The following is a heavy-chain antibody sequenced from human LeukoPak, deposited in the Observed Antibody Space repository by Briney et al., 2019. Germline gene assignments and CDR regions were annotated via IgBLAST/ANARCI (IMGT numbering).Heavy chain of an antibody. CDR1: GYTFTSYD. D-gene: IGHD3-10*01. V-gene: IGHV1-69*04. CDR2: IIPILGIA. Sequence: ASVKVSCKASGYTFTSYDINWVRQAPGQGLEWMGRIIPILGIANYAQKFQGRVTITADKSTSTAYMELSSLRSEDTAVYYCARDGGSGSYYTLPIDYWGQGTLVTVSS. J-gene: IGHJ4*02. CDR3: ARDGGSGSYYTLPIDY.